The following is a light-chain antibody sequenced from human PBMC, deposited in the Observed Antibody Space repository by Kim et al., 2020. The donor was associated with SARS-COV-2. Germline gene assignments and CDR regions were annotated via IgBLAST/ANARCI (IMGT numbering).Light chain of an antibody. CDR2: WAS. J-gene: IGKJ4*01. CDR1: QSVLHRSTNKNH. V-gene: IGKV4-1*01. Sequence: DIVMTQSPDSLAVSLGERATINCKSSQSVLHRSTNKNHLAWYQQKPGQPPKLLISWASTRESGVPDRFSGSGSGTDFTLTISSLQAEDVAVYYCQQYYGLPLTFGGGAKLEIK. CDR3: QQYYGLPLT.